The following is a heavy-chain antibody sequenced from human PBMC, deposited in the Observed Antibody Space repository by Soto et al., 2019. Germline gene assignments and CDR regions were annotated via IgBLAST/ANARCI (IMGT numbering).Heavy chain of an antibody. J-gene: IGHJ6*02. CDR2: INHIGST. CDR3: ARVTTILRYFDWLSGPYGMDV. CDR1: GGFSSGYY. Sequence: SQALPLTCTVYGGFSSGYYRSWIRQPPGNGLEWIGEINHIGSTNYNPSLKSRVTISVDTSKNQFSLKLRSVTAADTAVYYCARVTTILRYFDWLSGPYGMDVWGQGTTVT. V-gene: IGHV4-34*01. D-gene: IGHD3-9*01.